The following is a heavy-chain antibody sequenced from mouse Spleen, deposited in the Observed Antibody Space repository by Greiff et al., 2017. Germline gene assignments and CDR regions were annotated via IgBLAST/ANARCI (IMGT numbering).Heavy chain of an antibody. V-gene: IGHV3-6*01. Sequence: EVQLQESGPGLVKPSQSLSLTCSVTGYSITSGYYWKWIRQHPGNKLEWMGYISYDGSNNYNPSLKNRISITRDTSKNQFFLKLNSVTTEDTATYYCARGRSYAMDYWGQGTSVTVSS. J-gene: IGHJ4*01. CDR3: ARGRSYAMDY. CDR2: ISYDGSN. D-gene: IGHD1-1*01. CDR1: GYSITSGYY.